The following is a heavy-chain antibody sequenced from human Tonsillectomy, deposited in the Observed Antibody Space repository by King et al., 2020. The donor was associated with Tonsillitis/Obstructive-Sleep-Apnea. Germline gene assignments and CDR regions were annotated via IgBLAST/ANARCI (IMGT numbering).Heavy chain of an antibody. Sequence: QLQESGPGLVKPSETLSLTCTVSGGSVSSSDYYWGWIRQPPGKGLEWIGTIYYDGTTYYNQPLKSRVTISVAPSKNQFSLNLNSVTAADTAVYYCAMHSRDTSWGDYFYYMDVWGKGTTVTVSS. V-gene: IGHV4-39*01. CDR1: GGSVSSSDYY. CDR2: IYYDGTT. D-gene: IGHD3-16*01. J-gene: IGHJ6*03. CDR3: AMHSRDTSWGDYFYYMDV.